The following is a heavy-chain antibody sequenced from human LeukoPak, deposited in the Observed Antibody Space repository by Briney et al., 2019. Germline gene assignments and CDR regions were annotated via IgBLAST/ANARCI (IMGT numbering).Heavy chain of an antibody. CDR1: GFTFSSYA. D-gene: IGHD1-26*01. V-gene: IGHV3-23*01. Sequence: PGGSLRLSCAASGFTFSSYAMSWVRQAPGKGLEWVSGISGTAGKTYYADSVKGRFTISRDNSENTLYLQMTSLRVEDTAVYYCAKGSGIVILSNPLDYWGQGTLVTVSS. J-gene: IGHJ4*02. CDR3: AKGSGIVILSNPLDY. CDR2: ISGTAGKT.